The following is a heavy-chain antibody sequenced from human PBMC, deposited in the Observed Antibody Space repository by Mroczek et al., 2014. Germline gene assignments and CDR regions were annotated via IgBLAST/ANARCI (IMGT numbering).Heavy chain of an antibody. D-gene: IGHD3-3*01. V-gene: IGHV4-59*01. CDR3: ARDAHSQGQDGVVIIDPWFDP. Sequence: QVQLVESGPGLVKPSETLSLTCTVSGGSISSYYWSWIRQPPGKGLEWIGYIYYSGSTNYNPSLKSRVTISVDTSKNQFSLKLSSVTAADTAVYYCARDAHSQGQDGVVIIDPWFDPVGPGNPGHRLL. CDR2: IYYSGST. CDR1: GGSISSYY. J-gene: IGHJ5*02.